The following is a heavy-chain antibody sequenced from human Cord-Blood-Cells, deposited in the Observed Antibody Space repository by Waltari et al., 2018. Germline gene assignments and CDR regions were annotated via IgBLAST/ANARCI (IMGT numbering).Heavy chain of an antibody. J-gene: IGHJ4*02. V-gene: IGHV3-23*01. CDR3: AKDLWPYYDFWSGYCIFDY. CDR2: ISGSGGST. Sequence: EVQLLESGGGLVQPGGSLRLSCAASGFTFSSYAMSWVRQAPGKGLEWVSAISGSGGSTYDADAVKGRFTISRDNSKNTLYLQMNSLRAEDTAVYYCAKDLWPYYDFWSGYCIFDYWGQGTLVTVSS. CDR1: GFTFSSYA. D-gene: IGHD3-3*01.